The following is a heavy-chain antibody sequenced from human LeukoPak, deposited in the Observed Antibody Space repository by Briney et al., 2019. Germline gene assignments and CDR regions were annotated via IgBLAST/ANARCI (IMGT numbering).Heavy chain of an antibody. CDR3: ASSIADYDFWSGYSSY. D-gene: IGHD3-3*01. J-gene: IGHJ4*02. V-gene: IGHV3-21*01. Sequence: PGGSLRLSCAASGFTFSSYSMNWVRQAPGKGLEWVSSISSSSSYIYYADSVKGRFTISRDNAKNSLYLQMNSLGAEDTAVYYCASSIADYDFWSGYSSYWGQGTLVTVSS. CDR2: ISSSSSYI. CDR1: GFTFSSYS.